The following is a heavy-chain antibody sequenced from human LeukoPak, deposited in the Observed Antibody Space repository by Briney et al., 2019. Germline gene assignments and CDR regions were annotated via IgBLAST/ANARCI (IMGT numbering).Heavy chain of an antibody. D-gene: IGHD3-16*02. CDR2: ISGSGGST. V-gene: IGHV3-23*01. Sequence: GSLRLSCAASGFTFSSYAMSWVRQAPGKGLEWVSAISGSGGSTYYADSVKGRFTISRDNSKNTLYLRMNSLRAEDTAVYYCAKDNDYVWGSYRYTVYFNYWGQGTLVTVSS. CDR3: AKDNDYVWGSYRYTVYFNY. CDR1: GFTFSSYA. J-gene: IGHJ4*02.